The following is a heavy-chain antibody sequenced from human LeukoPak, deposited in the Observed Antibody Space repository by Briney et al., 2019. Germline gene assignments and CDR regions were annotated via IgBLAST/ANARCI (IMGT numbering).Heavy chain of an antibody. D-gene: IGHD2/OR15-2a*01. V-gene: IGHV3-9*01. CDR2: ISWNSGSI. Sequence: PGGSLRLPCAASGFTFDDYAMHWVRQAPGKGLEWVSGISWNSGSIGYADSVKGRFTISRDNAKKSLYLQMNSLRVEDTAVYYCATNRPLDYWGQGTLVTVSS. J-gene: IGHJ4*02. CDR3: ATNRPLDY. CDR1: GFTFDDYA.